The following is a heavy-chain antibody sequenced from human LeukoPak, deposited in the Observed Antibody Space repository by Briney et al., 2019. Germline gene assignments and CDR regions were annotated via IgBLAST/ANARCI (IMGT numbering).Heavy chain of an antibody. CDR3: AKSDGYGLIDY. J-gene: IGHJ4*01. CDR2: IYSSGST. CDR1: GGSISSSSHY. Sequence: SETLSLTCTVSGGSISSSSHYWGWIRQPPGKGLEWIGSIYSSGSTYYNSSLKSRVTISIDTSKNQVSLKMSFVAAADTAVYYCAKSDGYGLIDYWGQGTLVTVSS. D-gene: IGHD2-21*02. V-gene: IGHV4-39*01.